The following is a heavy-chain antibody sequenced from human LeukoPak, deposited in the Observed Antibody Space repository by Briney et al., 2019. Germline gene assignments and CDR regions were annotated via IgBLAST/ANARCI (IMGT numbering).Heavy chain of an antibody. Sequence: SDTLSLTCTVSGGFISSYYWTWIRQPPVKGLEFTGNIYYSGSTNYNPSLKSRVTISVDTSKNQFSLKLSSVTAADTAVYYCAGHGGAYGDYWYYFDYWGQGTLVTVSS. CDR2: IYYSGST. D-gene: IGHD4-17*01. CDR1: GGFISSYY. J-gene: IGHJ4*02. CDR3: AGHGGAYGDYWYYFDY. V-gene: IGHV4-59*08.